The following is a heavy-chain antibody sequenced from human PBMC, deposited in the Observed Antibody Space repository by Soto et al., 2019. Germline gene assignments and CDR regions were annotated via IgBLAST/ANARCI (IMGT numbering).Heavy chain of an antibody. Sequence: EVQLLESGGGLVQPGGSLRLSCAASGFTFSSYAMSWVRQAPGKGLEWVSAISGSGGSTYYADSVKGRFTISRDNSKNTLYLRMNSLRAEDTAVYYCAKDWGIVPYRSWFDPWGQGTLVTVSS. CDR3: AKDWGIVPYRSWFDP. J-gene: IGHJ5*02. CDR2: ISGSGGST. D-gene: IGHD3-16*01. V-gene: IGHV3-23*01. CDR1: GFTFSSYA.